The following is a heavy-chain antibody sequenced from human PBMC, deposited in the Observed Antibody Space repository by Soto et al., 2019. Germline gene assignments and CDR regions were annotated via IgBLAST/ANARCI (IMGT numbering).Heavy chain of an antibody. Sequence: PGGSLRLSCVASGLTFDNYGMHWVRQAPGKGLEWVAVIWYDGSKKYYADSVKGRFTISRDISKNTVYLQMNSLRVEDTAVYFCARENTPPYFDYWGQGTLVTVS. CDR3: ARENTPPYFDY. V-gene: IGHV3-33*01. CDR2: IWYDGSKK. J-gene: IGHJ4*02. CDR1: GLTFDNYG.